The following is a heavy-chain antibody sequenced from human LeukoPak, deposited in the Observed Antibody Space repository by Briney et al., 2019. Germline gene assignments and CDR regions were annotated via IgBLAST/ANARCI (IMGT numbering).Heavy chain of an antibody. J-gene: IGHJ4*02. CDR2: IYYSGST. V-gene: IGHV4-59*08. D-gene: IGHD3-22*01. CDR1: GGSISSYY. CDR3: ASTDSSGYYYGL. Sequence: SETLSLTCTVSGGSISSYYLSWIRQPPGKGLEWIGYIYYSGSTNYNPSLKSRVTISVDTSKNQFSLKLSSVTAADTAVYYCASTDSSGYYYGLWGRGTLVTVSS.